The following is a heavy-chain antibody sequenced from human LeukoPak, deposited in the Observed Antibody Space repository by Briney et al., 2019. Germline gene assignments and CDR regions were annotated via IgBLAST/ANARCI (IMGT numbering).Heavy chain of an antibody. V-gene: IGHV1-2*02. CDR1: GYTFTSYG. D-gene: IGHD2-15*01. CDR3: ARGYCSGGSCYDWFDP. Sequence: ASVKVSCKASGYTFTSYGISGVRQAAGQGREGMGWINPNSGGTNYAQKFQGRVTMTRDTSISTAYMELSRLRSDDTAVYYCARGYCSGGSCYDWFDPWGQGTPVTVSS. J-gene: IGHJ5*02. CDR2: INPNSGGT.